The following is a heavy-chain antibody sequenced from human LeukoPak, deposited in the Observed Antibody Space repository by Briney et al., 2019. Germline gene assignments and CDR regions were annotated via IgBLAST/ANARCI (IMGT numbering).Heavy chain of an antibody. J-gene: IGHJ6*02. CDR3: ARDSYDYVWGSYATGYYGMDV. CDR1: GYTFTSYD. CDR2: MNPNSGNT. V-gene: IGHV1-8*01. Sequence: ASVKVSCKASGYTFTSYDINWVRQATGQGLEWMGWMNPNSGNTGYAQKYQGRVIMTRNTSISTAYMELSSLRSEDTAVYYCARDSYDYVWGSYATGYYGMDVWGQGTTVTVSS. D-gene: IGHD3-16*01.